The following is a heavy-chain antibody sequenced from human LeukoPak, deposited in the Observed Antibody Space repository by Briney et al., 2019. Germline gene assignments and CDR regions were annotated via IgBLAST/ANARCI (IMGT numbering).Heavy chain of an antibody. CDR3: ARNRGTYYGDAFDI. D-gene: IGHD1-26*01. J-gene: IGHJ3*02. CDR1: GFTFSSYS. V-gene: IGHV3-48*01. CDR2: ISSLSGTI. Sequence: PAGGSLRLSCAASGFTFSSYSMNWVRQAPGEGLEWVSYISSLSGTIYYADSVKGRFTISRDNAKNSLYLQMNSRRAEDTAVYYCARNRGTYYGDAFDIWGQGTMLTVSS.